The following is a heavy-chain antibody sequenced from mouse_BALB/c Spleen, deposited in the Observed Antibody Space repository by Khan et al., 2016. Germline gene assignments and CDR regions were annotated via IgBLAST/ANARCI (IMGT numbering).Heavy chain of an antibody. J-gene: IGHJ2*01. CDR2: INTSTGYT. Sequence: QVQLQQSGAELAKPGASVKMSCKASGYTFPTYWMHWVKQRPGQGLEWIGYINTSTGYTEYNQKFKDKATLTADKSSSTAYMQLSSLTSEDSADYYCARDLDYWGQGTTLTVSS. V-gene: IGHV1-7*01. CDR1: GYTFPTYW. CDR3: ARDLDY.